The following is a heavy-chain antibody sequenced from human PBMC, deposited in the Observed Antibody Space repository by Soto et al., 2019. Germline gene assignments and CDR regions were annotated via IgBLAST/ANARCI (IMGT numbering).Heavy chain of an antibody. J-gene: IGHJ6*03. CDR1: GFTFSNYW. Sequence: EVQLVESGGGLVQPGGSLRLSCAASGFTFSNYWMYWVRQAPGKGLEWVSRINSDGSVSSYADSVKGRLTISRDNVKNTLYLQTDSLRAEDTAVYYCARGDCVGGTCYSLVGSFYYYMDVWGKGTTVTVFS. D-gene: IGHD2-15*01. CDR3: ARGDCVGGTCYSLVGSFYYYMDV. CDR2: INSDGSVS. V-gene: IGHV3-74*02.